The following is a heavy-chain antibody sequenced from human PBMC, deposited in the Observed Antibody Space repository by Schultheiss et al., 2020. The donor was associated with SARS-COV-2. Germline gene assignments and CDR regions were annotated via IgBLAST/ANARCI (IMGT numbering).Heavy chain of an antibody. V-gene: IGHV4-59*01. J-gene: IGHJ5*02. CDR3: ARVAIAAAGTWSWFDP. CDR1: GGSFSGYY. Sequence: SETLSLTCAVYGGSFSGYYWSWIRQPPGKGLEWIGYIYYSGSTNYNPSLKSRVTISVDTSKNQFSLKLSSVTAADTAVYYCARVAIAAAGTWSWFDPWGQGTLVTVSS. CDR2: IYYSGST. D-gene: IGHD6-13*01.